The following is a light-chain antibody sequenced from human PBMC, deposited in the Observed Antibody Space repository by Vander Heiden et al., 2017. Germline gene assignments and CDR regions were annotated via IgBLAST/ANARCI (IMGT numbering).Light chain of an antibody. Sequence: QSALTQPASVSRSLGQSITISCAGTSSDVGGYDSVSWYQQHQGKAPKLMIYDVTYRPSGVSIRFSGSKSGNTASLTISGLQAEDESDYYCSSYTTSGTRVFGTGTNVTVL. CDR1: SSDVGGYDS. V-gene: IGLV2-14*03. CDR2: DVT. CDR3: SSYTTSGTRV. J-gene: IGLJ1*01.